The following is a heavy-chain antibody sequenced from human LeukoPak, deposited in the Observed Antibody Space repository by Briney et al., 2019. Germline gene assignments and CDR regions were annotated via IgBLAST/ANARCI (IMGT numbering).Heavy chain of an antibody. CDR1: GFTFSSYG. D-gene: IGHD6-13*01. Sequence: GGSLRLSCAASGFTFSSYGMHWVRQAPGKGLEWEAFIRYDGSNKYYADSVKGRFTISRDNSKNTLYLQMNSLRAEDTAVYYCASDIAAAGSYWGQGTLVTVSS. V-gene: IGHV3-30*02. J-gene: IGHJ4*02. CDR3: ASDIAAAGSY. CDR2: IRYDGSNK.